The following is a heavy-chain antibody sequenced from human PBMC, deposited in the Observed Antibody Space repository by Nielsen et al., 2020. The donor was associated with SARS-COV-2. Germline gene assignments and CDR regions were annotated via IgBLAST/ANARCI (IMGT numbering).Heavy chain of an antibody. Sequence: GGSLRLSCAASGFTFSSYSMNWVRQAPGKGLEWVSSISSSSSYIYYADSVKGRFTISRDNSKNTLYLQMNSLRAEDTAVYYCARDYSCGGDCYSALDYWGQGTLVTVSS. CDR3: ARDYSCGGDCYSALDY. J-gene: IGHJ4*02. CDR2: ISSSSSYI. V-gene: IGHV3-21*01. CDR1: GFTFSSYS. D-gene: IGHD2-21*02.